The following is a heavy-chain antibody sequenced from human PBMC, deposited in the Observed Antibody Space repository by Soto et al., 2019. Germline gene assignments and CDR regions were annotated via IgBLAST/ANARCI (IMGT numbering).Heavy chain of an antibody. CDR2: IYYSGST. CDR3: ARDSRDGDEPGYFYL. Sequence: QVQLQESGPGLVKPSETLSLPCTVSGGSISSYYWSWIRQPPGKGLESIGYIYYSGSTNYNPSLKSRVTISVDTSQNQFSLKLSSVTAADTAVYYCARDSRDGDEPGYFYLWGRGTLVTVSS. J-gene: IGHJ2*01. V-gene: IGHV4-59*01. CDR1: GGSISSYY.